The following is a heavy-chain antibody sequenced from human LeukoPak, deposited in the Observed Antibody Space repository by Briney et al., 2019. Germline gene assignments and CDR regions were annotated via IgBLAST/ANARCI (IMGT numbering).Heavy chain of an antibody. J-gene: IGHJ3*02. Sequence: SETLSLTCTVSPGSISSGGYYWSWIRQHPGKGLEWIGYIYYSGSTYYNPSLKSRVTISVDTSKNQFSLKLSSVTAADTAVYYCARDASRDERWYVDAFDIWGQGTMVTVSS. CDR3: ARDASRDERWYVDAFDI. CDR2: IYYSGST. V-gene: IGHV4-31*03. CDR1: PGSISSGGYY. D-gene: IGHD6-13*01.